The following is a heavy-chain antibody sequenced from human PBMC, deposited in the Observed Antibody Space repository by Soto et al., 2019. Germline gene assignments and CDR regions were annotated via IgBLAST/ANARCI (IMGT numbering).Heavy chain of an antibody. D-gene: IGHD2-2*01. V-gene: IGHV3-48*03. CDR2: ISLNMKTI. Sequence: GGSLRLSCAASGFTFSSHSMNWVRQAPGKGLGWVSYISLNMKTIKYADSVKGRFTISRDNAKNSLYLQMNTLRAEDTAVYHCTRDLTGYAMDVWGQGTTVTVSS. J-gene: IGHJ6*02. CDR3: TRDLTGYAMDV. CDR1: GFTFSSHS.